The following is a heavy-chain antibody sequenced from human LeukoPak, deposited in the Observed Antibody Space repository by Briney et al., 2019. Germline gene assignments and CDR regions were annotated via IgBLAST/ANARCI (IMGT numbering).Heavy chain of an antibody. J-gene: IGHJ4*02. Sequence: PGGSLRLSCAASGFTFSTYGMSWVRQAPGQGLEWVSSISGDGGSTYYAESVKGRFTISRDNSKNTLYLQMNSLRAEDTAVYYCAKRPDCSTTNCFRFEYWGQGTLVTVSS. CDR1: GFTFSTYG. CDR2: ISGDGGST. V-gene: IGHV3-23*01. D-gene: IGHD2-2*01. CDR3: AKRPDCSTTNCFRFEY.